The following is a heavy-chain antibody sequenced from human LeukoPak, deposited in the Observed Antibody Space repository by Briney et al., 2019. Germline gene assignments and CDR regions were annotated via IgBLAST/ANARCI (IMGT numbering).Heavy chain of an antibody. D-gene: IGHD3-10*02. CDR3: AELGITMIGGV. CDR1: GFIFSDYS. Sequence: PGGSLRLSCAASGFIFSDYSMNWVRQAPGQGLDWVSSISSRSGYIYYAESVKGRFTISRDNAKNSLYLQMNSLRAEDTAVYYCAELGITMIGGVWGKGTTVTISS. CDR2: ISSRSGYI. J-gene: IGHJ6*04. V-gene: IGHV3-21*01.